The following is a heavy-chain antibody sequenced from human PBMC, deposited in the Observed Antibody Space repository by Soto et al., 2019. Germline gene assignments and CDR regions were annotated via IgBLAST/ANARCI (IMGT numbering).Heavy chain of an antibody. D-gene: IGHD2-2*03. V-gene: IGHV3-23*01. CDR2: ISGSGGST. CDR3: EKDYPGYCSSTSCYGPFDY. CDR1: GXTFSSYA. Sequence: LRLSYAASGXTFSSYAMSWVRQAPGKGLEWVSAISGSGGSTYYADSVKGRFTISRDNSKNTLYLQMNSLRAEDTAVYYCEKDYPGYCSSTSCYGPFDYWGQGTLVTVSS. J-gene: IGHJ4*02.